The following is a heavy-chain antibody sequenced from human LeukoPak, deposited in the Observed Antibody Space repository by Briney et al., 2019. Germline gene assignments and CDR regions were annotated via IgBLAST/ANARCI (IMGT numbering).Heavy chain of an antibody. CDR3: ARDQAIDIRAYDI. D-gene: IGHD5-12*01. Sequence: GVPVSLLCAAWGFAFSRVNMQCLPHATGRGLEGVSFIDGGGRYIRYADSEKGRLTISRDNAKNSLFLQMNSLRAEDTAMYFCARDQAIDIRAYDIWGQGTMVTVSS. CDR1: GFAFSRVN. CDR2: IDGGGRYI. V-gene: IGHV3-21*01. J-gene: IGHJ3*02.